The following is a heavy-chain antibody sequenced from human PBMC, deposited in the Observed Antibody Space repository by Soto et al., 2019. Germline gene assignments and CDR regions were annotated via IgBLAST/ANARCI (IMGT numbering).Heavy chain of an antibody. Sequence: GGSLRLSCAPSGFTFSTYGMHWVRQAPGKGLECVAVIWYDGSNQYYADSVKGRFTISRDNSKNVLYLQMNSLRAEDTAVYYCARDLGAFNYGSAYFDYWGQGTPVTVSP. V-gene: IGHV3-33*01. J-gene: IGHJ4*02. CDR2: IWYDGSNQ. CDR3: ARDLGAFNYGSAYFDY. CDR1: GFTFSTYG. D-gene: IGHD3-10*01.